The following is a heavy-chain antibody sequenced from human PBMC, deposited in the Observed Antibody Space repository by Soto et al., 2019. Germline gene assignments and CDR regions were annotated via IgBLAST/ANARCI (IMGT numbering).Heavy chain of an antibody. D-gene: IGHD5-18*01. J-gene: IGHJ4*02. CDR2: MNPNSGNT. CDR3: ARPTRAGRIQLWLGRTPFGY. V-gene: IGHV1-8*01. Sequence: QVQLVQSGAEVKKPGASVKVSCKASGYTFTSYDINWVRQATGQGLEWMGWMNPNSGNTGYAQKLQGRVTMTRNTTISTAYMELSSLRSEDTAVYYCARPTRAGRIQLWLGRTPFGYWGQGTLVTVSS. CDR1: GYTFTSYD.